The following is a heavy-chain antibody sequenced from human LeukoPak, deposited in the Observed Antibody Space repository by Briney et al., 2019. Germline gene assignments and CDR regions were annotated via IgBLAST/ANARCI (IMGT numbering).Heavy chain of an antibody. CDR2: IYTSGST. D-gene: IGHD2-2*01. V-gene: IGHV4-4*07. J-gene: IGHJ4*02. CDR3: AREGYCSSTSCYEELDY. Sequence: SETLSLTCTVSGGSISSYYWSWIRQPAGKGLEWIGRIYTSGSTNYNPSLKSRVTMSVDTSKNQFSLKLSSVTAADTAVFYCAREGYCSSTSCYEELDYWGQGTLVTVSS. CDR1: GGSISSYY.